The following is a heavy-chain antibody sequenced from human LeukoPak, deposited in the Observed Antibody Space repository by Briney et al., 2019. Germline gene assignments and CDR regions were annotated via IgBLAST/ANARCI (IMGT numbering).Heavy chain of an antibody. CDR3: ATGPYYDFWSGPKLDAFDI. D-gene: IGHD3-3*01. CDR2: FDPEDGET. CDR1: GYTLTELS. Sequence: ASVKVSCKVSGYTLTELSMHWVRQAPGKGLEWMGGFDPEDGETIYAQKFQGRVTMTEDTSTDTAYMELSSLRSEDTAVYYCATGPYYDFWSGPKLDAFDIWGQGQWSPSLQ. V-gene: IGHV1-24*01. J-gene: IGHJ3*02.